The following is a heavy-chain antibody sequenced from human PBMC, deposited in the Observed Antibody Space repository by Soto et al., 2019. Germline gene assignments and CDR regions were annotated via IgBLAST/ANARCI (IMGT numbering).Heavy chain of an antibody. CDR2: IKSKTDGGTT. CDR3: TTGGIAVAVFDY. J-gene: IGHJ4*02. CDR1: GVRLSSYW. Sequence: GGSIRISCAASGVRLSSYWVSWVRQAPGKGLEWVGRIKSKTDGGTTDYAAPVKGRFTISRDDSKNTLYLQMNSLKTEDTAVYYCTTGGIAVAVFDYWGQGTLVTVSS. V-gene: IGHV3-15*01. D-gene: IGHD6-19*01.